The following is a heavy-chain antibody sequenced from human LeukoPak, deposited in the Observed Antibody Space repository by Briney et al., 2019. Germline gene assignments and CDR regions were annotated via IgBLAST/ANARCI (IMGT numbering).Heavy chain of an antibody. CDR2: ISWNSGSI. J-gene: IGHJ4*02. V-gene: IGHV3-9*01. Sequence: PGGSLRLSCAASGFTFVDYAMHWVRQAPGKGLEWVSGISWNSGSIGYADSVKGRFTISRDNAKNSLYLQMNSLRAEDTALYYCAKEAPGIAAAGTLLDWGQGTLVTVSS. CDR1: GFTFVDYA. D-gene: IGHD6-13*01. CDR3: AKEAPGIAAAGTLLD.